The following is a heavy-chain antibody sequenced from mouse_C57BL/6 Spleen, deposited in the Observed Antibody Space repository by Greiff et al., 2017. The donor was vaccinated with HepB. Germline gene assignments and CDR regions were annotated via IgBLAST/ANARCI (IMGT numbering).Heavy chain of an antibody. J-gene: IGHJ4*01. V-gene: IGHV1-72*01. CDR2: IDPNSGGT. Sequence: QVQLQQPGAELVKPGASVKLSCKASGYTFTSYWMHWVKQRPGRGLEWIGRIDPNSGGTKYNEKFKSKATLTVDKPTSTAYMQLSSLTSEDSAVYDYASFIYDPYYDMDYWGQGTTVTVSS. CDR3: ASFIYDPYYDMDY. D-gene: IGHD1-3*01. CDR1: GYTFTSYW.